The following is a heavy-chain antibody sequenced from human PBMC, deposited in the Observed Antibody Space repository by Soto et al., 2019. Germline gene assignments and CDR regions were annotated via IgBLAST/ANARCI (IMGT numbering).Heavy chain of an antibody. J-gene: IGHJ4*02. Sequence: ASVKVSCKASGGTFSSYAISWVRQAPGQGLEWMGGIIPILGIANYAKKFQDRVTITADKSTSTAYMELGSLRSEDTAVYYCASLEYSSSSVDYWGQGTLVTVSS. D-gene: IGHD6-6*01. CDR2: IIPILGIA. CDR1: GGTFSSYA. V-gene: IGHV1-69*10. CDR3: ASLEYSSSSVDY.